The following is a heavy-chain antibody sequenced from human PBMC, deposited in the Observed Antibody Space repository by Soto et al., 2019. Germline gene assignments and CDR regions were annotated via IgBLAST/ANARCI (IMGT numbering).Heavy chain of an antibody. CDR1: GFSLSTSGVG. CDR2: IYWDDSK. V-gene: IGHV2-5*02. J-gene: IGHJ4*02. D-gene: IGHD3-9*01. CDR3: AHKGPEDWPLDY. Sequence: QITLKESVPTLVRPTQTLTLTCAFSGFSLSTSGVGVGWIRQPPGKAMEWLAVIYWDDSKHYSPSLSSRLTITIDTTKHQAVLTMTNIDPMDTGTYYCAHKGPEDWPLDYWGQGTLVTVSS.